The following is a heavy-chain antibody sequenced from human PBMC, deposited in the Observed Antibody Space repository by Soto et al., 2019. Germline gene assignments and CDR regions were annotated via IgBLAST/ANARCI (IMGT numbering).Heavy chain of an antibody. CDR2: INPSGGST. Sequence: ASVKVSCKASGYTFTSYYMHWVRQAPGQGLEWMGIINPSGGSTSYAQKFQGRVTMTRDTSTSTVYMELSSLRSEDTAVYYCAREDCSSTSCRGPQWFYYYYYGMDVWGQGTTVTVSS. J-gene: IGHJ6*02. D-gene: IGHD2-2*01. V-gene: IGHV1-46*01. CDR3: AREDCSSTSCRGPQWFYYYYYGMDV. CDR1: GYTFTSYY.